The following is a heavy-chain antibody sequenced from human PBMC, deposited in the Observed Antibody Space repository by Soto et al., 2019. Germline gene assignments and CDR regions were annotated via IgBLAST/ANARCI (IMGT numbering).Heavy chain of an antibody. D-gene: IGHD6-13*01. J-gene: IGHJ5*02. Sequence: PGGSLRLSCVASGVTLSYYGVHWVRQSPGKGLEWVALIWNHGNTAYHADSVKGRFTVSRDNSRNTVYLQMNSLRAEDTAVYYCARWHYSNLLGGLDPWGRGPLVTVSS. CDR3: ARWHYSNLLGGLDP. CDR2: IWNHGNTA. V-gene: IGHV3-33*01. CDR1: GVTLSYYG.